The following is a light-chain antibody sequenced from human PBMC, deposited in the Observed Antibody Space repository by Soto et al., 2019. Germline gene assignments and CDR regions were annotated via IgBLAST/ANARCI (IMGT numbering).Light chain of an antibody. CDR2: DAS. CDR1: QSVSSY. CDR3: QQRSS. J-gene: IGKJ5*01. Sequence: EIVLTQSPATLSLSPGERATLSCRASQSVSSYLAWYQQKPGQAPRLLIYDASNRATGIPARFSGNGSGTDFTLTISSLEPEDFAVYYCQQRSSFGQGTRLEIK. V-gene: IGKV3-11*01.